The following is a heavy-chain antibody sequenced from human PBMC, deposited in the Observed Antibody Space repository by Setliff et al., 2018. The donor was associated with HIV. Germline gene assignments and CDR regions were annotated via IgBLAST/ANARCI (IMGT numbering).Heavy chain of an antibody. D-gene: IGHD1-26*01. CDR3: ARSIVGAPGDAFDI. Sequence: PSETLSLTCTVSGGSISGGSYYWSWIRQPAGKGLEWIGRIYTSGSTNYNPSLKSRVTISVDTSKNQFSLKMSSVTAADTAVYYCARSIVGAPGDAFDIWGQGTMVTVSS. J-gene: IGHJ3*02. V-gene: IGHV4-61*02. CDR2: IYTSGST. CDR1: GGSISGGSYY.